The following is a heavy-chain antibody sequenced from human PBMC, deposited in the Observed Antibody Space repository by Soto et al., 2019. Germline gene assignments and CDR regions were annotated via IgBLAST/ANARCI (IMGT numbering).Heavy chain of an antibody. J-gene: IGHJ5*02. Sequence: SLRLSCAASGFTFSSYAMHWVRQAPGKGLEWEAVISYDGSNKYYADSVKGRFTISRDNSKNTLYLQMNSLRAEDTAVYYCARDEGCSGGSCLLVYNWLDPWGPGTMLTVYS. CDR2: ISYDGSNK. CDR1: GFTFSSYA. D-gene: IGHD2-15*01. CDR3: ARDEGCSGGSCLLVYNWLDP. V-gene: IGHV3-30-3*01.